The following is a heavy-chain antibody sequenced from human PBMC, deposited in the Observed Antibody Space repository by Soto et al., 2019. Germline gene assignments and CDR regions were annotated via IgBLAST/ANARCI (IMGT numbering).Heavy chain of an antibody. J-gene: IGHJ4*02. Sequence: GGSLRLSCAASGFTFSSYAMSWVRQAPGKGLEWVSAISGSGGSTYYADSVKGRFTISRDNSKNTLYLQMNSLRAEDTAVYYCAKGTRRAGNGAWVIDYWGQGTLVTVSS. CDR2: ISGSGGST. CDR3: AKGTRRAGNGAWVIDY. V-gene: IGHV3-23*01. CDR1: GFTFSSYA. D-gene: IGHD1-1*01.